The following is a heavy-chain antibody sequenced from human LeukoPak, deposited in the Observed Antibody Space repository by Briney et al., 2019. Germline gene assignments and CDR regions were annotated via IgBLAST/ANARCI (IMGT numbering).Heavy chain of an antibody. Sequence: GGSLRLSCAASGFTVSSNYMSWVRQAPGKGLEWVSAIYTGGSTYYAGSVKGRFTNSRDNSKNTLYLQMNSLRAEDTAVYYCARENPVLWFDPWGQGTLVTVSS. CDR3: ARENPVLWFDP. D-gene: IGHD2-8*01. CDR1: GFTVSSNY. CDR2: IYTGGST. J-gene: IGHJ5*02. V-gene: IGHV3-66*01.